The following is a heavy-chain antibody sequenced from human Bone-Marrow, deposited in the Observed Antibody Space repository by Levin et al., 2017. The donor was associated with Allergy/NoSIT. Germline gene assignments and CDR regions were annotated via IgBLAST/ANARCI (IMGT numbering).Heavy chain of an antibody. CDR1: GFSFSDFA. CDR2: ITASGTNT. V-gene: IGHV3-23*01. D-gene: IGHD2-15*01. CDR3: AKVPPPDCSGSTCNLMLYFDS. Sequence: PGGSLRLSCAASGFSFSDFAMNWVRQAPGKGLEWISTITASGTNTYYSESVKGRFSISRDNSKHMVYLQMNNLRADDTARYYCAKVPPPDCSGSTCNLMLYFDSWGQGTLVTVSS. J-gene: IGHJ4*02.